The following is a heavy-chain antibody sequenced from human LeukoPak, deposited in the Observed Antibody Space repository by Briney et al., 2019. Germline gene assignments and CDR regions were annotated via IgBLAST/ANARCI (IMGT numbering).Heavy chain of an antibody. CDR2: ISRDGGST. CDR3: AKAPITMVRGVMPYYMDV. V-gene: IGHV3-43*02. D-gene: IGHD3-10*01. CDR1: GFTFDDYA. Sequence: PGGSLRLSCAASGFTFDDYAMHWVRQAPGKGLESVSLISRDGGSTYYADSVKGRFTISRDNSKNSLYLQMNSLRTEDTALYYCAKAPITMVRGVMPYYMDVWGKGTTVTVSS. J-gene: IGHJ6*03.